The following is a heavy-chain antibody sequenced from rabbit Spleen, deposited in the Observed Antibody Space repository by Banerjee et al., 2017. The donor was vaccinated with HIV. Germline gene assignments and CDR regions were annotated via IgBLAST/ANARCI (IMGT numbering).Heavy chain of an antibody. J-gene: IGHJ3*01. D-gene: IGHD1-1*01. Sequence: QEQLEESGGGLVKPEGSLTLTCTASGFTISSSYYMCWVRQAPGKGLEWIGCIYGGSSGNTYYASWAKGRFTISKTSSTTVTLQMTSLTAADTATYFCARDTSSVFYWVHLWGQGTLVTVS. CDR1: GFTISSSYY. V-gene: IGHV1S45*01. CDR3: ARDTSSVFYWVHL. CDR2: IYGGSSGNT.